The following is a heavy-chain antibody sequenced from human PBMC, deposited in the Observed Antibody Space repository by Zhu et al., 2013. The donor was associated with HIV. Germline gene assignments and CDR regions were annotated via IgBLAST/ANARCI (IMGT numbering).Heavy chain of an antibody. J-gene: IGHJ4*02. D-gene: IGHD3-9*01. V-gene: IGHV4-38-2*01. Sequence: VQLQESGPGLVKPSETLSLTCAVSGYSISSGYYWGWIRQPPGKGLEWIGSIYHSGSTYYNPSLKSRVTISVDTSKSQFSLKLSSVTAADTAVYYCARGDILTGYGHFDCWGQGTLVTVSS. CDR2: IYHSGST. CDR3: ARGDILTGYGHFDC. CDR1: GYSISSGYY.